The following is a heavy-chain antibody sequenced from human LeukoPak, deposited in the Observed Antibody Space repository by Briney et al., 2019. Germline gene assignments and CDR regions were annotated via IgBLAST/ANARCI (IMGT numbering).Heavy chain of an antibody. J-gene: IGHJ5*02. CDR3: AHVLDIAARPCDT. D-gene: IGHD4/OR15-4a*01. CDR2: ISHTGLT. CDR1: GGSFSGYY. V-gene: IGHV4-34*01. Sequence: SETLSLTCAVYGGSFSGYYWTLIRQTPGKGLEWIGEISHTGLTGSNPSLKSRVTIFVDSSKKQFSLRMTSVTAADTGVYYCAHVLDIAARPCDTWGPGTLVTVSS.